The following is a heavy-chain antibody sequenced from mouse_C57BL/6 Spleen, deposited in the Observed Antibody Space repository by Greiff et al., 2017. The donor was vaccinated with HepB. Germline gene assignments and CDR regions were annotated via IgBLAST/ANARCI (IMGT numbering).Heavy chain of an antibody. CDR1: GVDFSRYW. CDR2: INPDSSTI. J-gene: IGHJ3*01. Sequence: EADGVDFSRYWMSWVRRAPGKGLEWIGEINPDSSTINYAPSLKDKFIISRDNAKNTLYLQMSKVRSEDTALYYCARGLDEGAWFAYWGQGTLVTVSA. V-gene: IGHV4-1*01. D-gene: IGHD2-3*01. CDR3: ARGLDEGAWFAY.